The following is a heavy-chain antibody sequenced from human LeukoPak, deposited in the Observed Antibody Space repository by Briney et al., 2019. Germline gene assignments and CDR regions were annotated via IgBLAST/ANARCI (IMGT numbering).Heavy chain of an antibody. Sequence: GGSLRLSCAASGFTFSSYGMHWVRQVPGKGLEWVAVISYDGSNKYYADSVKGRFTISRDDSKNTLYLQMNSLRAEDTAVYYCATPRMGIAAAGFDYWGQGTLVTVSS. CDR2: ISYDGSNK. J-gene: IGHJ4*02. CDR1: GFTFSSYG. CDR3: ATPRMGIAAAGFDY. V-gene: IGHV3-30*03. D-gene: IGHD6-13*01.